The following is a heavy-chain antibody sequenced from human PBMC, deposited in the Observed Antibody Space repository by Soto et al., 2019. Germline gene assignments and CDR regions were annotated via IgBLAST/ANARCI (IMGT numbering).Heavy chain of an antibody. Sequence: SETLSPTGTVSGGSIREYFWTWIRQPPGKGLEWIGYIYYSGRTNYNPSLKSRVSISVDTSKNHFSLQLRSVTAADTAVYYCARVGGDDFGDSGGFDYWGQGTLVTVSS. V-gene: IGHV4-59*01. CDR3: ARVGGDDFGDSGGFDY. CDR2: IYYSGRT. D-gene: IGHD4-17*01. J-gene: IGHJ4*02. CDR1: GGSIREYF.